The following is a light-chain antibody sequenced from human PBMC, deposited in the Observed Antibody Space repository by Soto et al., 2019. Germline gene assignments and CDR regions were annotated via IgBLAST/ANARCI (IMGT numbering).Light chain of an antibody. CDR2: AAS. CDR3: QQYSIYWNT. CDR1: QGIAGR. V-gene: IGKV1D-16*01. J-gene: IGKJ2*01. Sequence: DIQMTQSPSSMSASLGDRVTITCRASQGIAGRVAWYQQKPGKAPKLLYAASSLQSGVPLRFSGSGSGTDFTLTISSLQPDDFATYYCQQYSIYWNTFGQGTKLEIK.